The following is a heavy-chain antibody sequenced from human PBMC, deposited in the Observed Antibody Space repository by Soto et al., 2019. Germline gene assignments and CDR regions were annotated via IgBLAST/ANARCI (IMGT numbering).Heavy chain of an antibody. CDR1: GFTFSSYA. Sequence: GGSLRLSCAASGFTFSSYAMSWVRQAPGKGLEWVSAISGSGGSTYYADSVKGRFTISRDNSKNTLYLQMNSLRAEDTAVYYCAKDWFEYSSSWYGDWFDPWGQGTLVTVSS. J-gene: IGHJ5*02. D-gene: IGHD6-13*01. CDR3: AKDWFEYSSSWYGDWFDP. V-gene: IGHV3-23*01. CDR2: ISGSGGST.